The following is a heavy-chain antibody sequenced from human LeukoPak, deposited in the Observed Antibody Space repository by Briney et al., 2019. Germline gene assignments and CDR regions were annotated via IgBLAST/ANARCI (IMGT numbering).Heavy chain of an antibody. CDR3: ARNENSGWGYFDY. V-gene: IGHV3-23*01. Sequence: GGPLRLSCAASRFTFNSYAMSWVRQAPGKGLEWVSVIGGSNSITFYVGSVKGRFTISRDNSKDTLYLQMNSLRAEDTAVYYCARNENSGWGYFDYWGQGTLVTVSS. CDR2: IGGSNSIT. D-gene: IGHD5-12*01. J-gene: IGHJ4*02. CDR1: RFTFNSYA.